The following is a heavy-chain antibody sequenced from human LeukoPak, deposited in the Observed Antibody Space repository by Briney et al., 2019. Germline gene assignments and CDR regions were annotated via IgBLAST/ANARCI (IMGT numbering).Heavy chain of an antibody. V-gene: IGHV4-4*07. CDR3: ARSYSSSWTSFDY. J-gene: IGHJ4*02. Sequence: SETLSLTCTVSGGSTSSYYWNWIRQPTGKGLEWIGRIYTSGSTNYNPSLKSRVTMSVDTSKNQFSLKLSSVTAADTAVYYCARSYSSSWTSFDYWGQGSLVTVSS. CDR2: IYTSGST. CDR1: GGSTSSYY. D-gene: IGHD6-13*01.